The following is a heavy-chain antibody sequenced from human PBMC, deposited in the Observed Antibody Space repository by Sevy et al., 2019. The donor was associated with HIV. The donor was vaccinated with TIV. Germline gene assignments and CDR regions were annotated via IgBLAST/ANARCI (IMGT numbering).Heavy chain of an antibody. J-gene: IGHJ6*02. D-gene: IGHD4-17*01. CDR1: GFAVSSNY. Sequence: GGSLRLSCATSGFAVSSNYMSWVRQAPGKGLEWVSVIYAGGSTYYAYSVKVRFTISRDNFKNTLYLQMNSLTTKDTAVYYCARARANYDDNYFFYAMDVWGQGTTVTVSS. CDR2: IYAGGST. CDR3: ARARANYDDNYFFYAMDV. V-gene: IGHV3-66*02.